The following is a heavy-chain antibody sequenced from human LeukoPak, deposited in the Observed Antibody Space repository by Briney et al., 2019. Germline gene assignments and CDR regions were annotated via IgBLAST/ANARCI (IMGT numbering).Heavy chain of an antibody. V-gene: IGHV4-34*01. CDR2: INHSGST. J-gene: IGHJ4*02. CDR3: ARVNLRYYPMLIILFDY. D-gene: IGHD3-16*01. Sequence: PSETLSLTCAVSGGSISSGGYSWSWIRQPPGKGLEWIGEINHSGSTNYDPSLKSRVTISVDTSKNQFSLKLSSVTAADTAVYYCARVNLRYYPMLIILFDYWGQGTLVTVSP. CDR1: GGSISSGGYS.